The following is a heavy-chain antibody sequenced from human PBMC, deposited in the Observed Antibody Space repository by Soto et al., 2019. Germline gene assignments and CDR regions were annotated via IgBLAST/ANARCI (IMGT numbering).Heavy chain of an antibody. CDR1: GYTFTDHG. Sequence: ASVKVSCKTSGYTFTDHGLSWVRQAPGQGLEWLGWVSPYNGNTKYAQKFQGRVTMTTDTSTRTPYMELRSLRPDDTAVYYCARVIAARPDYGMDVWGQGTTVTVSS. J-gene: IGHJ6*02. CDR3: ARVIAARPDYGMDV. CDR2: VSPYNGNT. D-gene: IGHD6-6*01. V-gene: IGHV1-18*01.